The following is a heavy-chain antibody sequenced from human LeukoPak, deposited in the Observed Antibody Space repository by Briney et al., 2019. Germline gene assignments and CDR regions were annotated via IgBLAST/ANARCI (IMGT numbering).Heavy chain of an antibody. V-gene: IGHV3-30*04. D-gene: IGHD6-19*01. Sequence: GRSLRLSCAASGFTFSSYAMHRVRQAPGKGLEWVAVISYDGSNKYYADSVKGRFTISRDNSENTLYLQMNSLRAEDTAVYYCARDPSSGYLDYWGQGTLVTVSS. CDR1: GFTFSSYA. CDR3: ARDPSSGYLDY. CDR2: ISYDGSNK. J-gene: IGHJ4*02.